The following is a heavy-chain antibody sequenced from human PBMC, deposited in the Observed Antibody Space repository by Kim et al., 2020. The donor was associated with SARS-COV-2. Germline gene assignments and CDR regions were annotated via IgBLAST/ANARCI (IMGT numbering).Heavy chain of an antibody. Sequence: NPTLQSRGTVSVDTSKNQFALKLSSVTAADTAGYYCARALFSGYSYGYGYWGQGTLVTVSS. CDR3: ARALFSGYSYGYGY. D-gene: IGHD5-18*01. V-gene: IGHV4-30-2*05. J-gene: IGHJ4*02.